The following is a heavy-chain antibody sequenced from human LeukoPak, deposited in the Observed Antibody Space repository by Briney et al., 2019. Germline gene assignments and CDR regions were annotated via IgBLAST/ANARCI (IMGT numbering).Heavy chain of an antibody. D-gene: IGHD3-10*01. J-gene: IGHJ4*02. CDR3: ARPRLLYGSGPILV. CDR1: GGSRGPFSGYS. CDR2: FSHSGFP. Sequence: KPSETLSLTCAMSGGSRGPFSGYSWTWIRQSPGKGLEWIGEFSHSGFPIYNPSLEGRATISIDASKNQFSLRLTSVTAADTAVYYCARPRLLYGSGPILVWGQGTLVTVSS. V-gene: IGHV4-34*01.